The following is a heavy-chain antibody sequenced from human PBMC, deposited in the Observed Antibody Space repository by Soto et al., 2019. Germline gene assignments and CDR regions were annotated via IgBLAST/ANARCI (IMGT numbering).Heavy chain of an antibody. Sequence: EVQLLESGGGLVQPGGSLRLSCAASGFTFSSYAMSWVRQAPGKGLEWVSAISGSGGSTYYADSVKGRFTISRDNSKNTLDLPMNSLRAEDTAVYCCAKDLLGFMMWLAFDYWGQGTLVTVSS. V-gene: IGHV3-23*01. CDR3: AKDLLGFMMWLAFDY. CDR2: ISGSGGST. CDR1: GFTFSSYA. D-gene: IGHD3-3*01. J-gene: IGHJ4*02.